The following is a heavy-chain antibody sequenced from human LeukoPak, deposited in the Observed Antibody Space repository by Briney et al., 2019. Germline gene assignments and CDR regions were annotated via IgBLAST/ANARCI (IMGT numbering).Heavy chain of an antibody. Sequence: ASVKVSCKASGGTFSSYAISWVRQAPGQGLEWMGRIIPILGIANYAQKFQGRVTITADKSTSTAYMELSSLRSEDTAVYYCARDEEYSGYESVWGQGTLVTVSS. J-gene: IGHJ4*02. D-gene: IGHD5-12*01. CDR1: GGTFSSYA. CDR3: ARDEEYSGYESV. V-gene: IGHV1-69*04. CDR2: IIPILGIA.